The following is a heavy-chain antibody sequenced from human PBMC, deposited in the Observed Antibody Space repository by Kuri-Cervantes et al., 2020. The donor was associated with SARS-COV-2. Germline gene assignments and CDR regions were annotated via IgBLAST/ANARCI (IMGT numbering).Heavy chain of an antibody. J-gene: IGHJ6*03. CDR3: ARPDINWFYMDV. V-gene: IGHV3-15*01. CDR1: GFTFSNAW. CDR2: IKSKTDGGTT. D-gene: IGHD3-10*01. Sequence: GGSLRLSCAASGFTFSNAWMSWVRQAPGKGLEWVGRIKSKTDGGTTDYAAPVKGRFTISRDNSKNTLNLQMSSLTTEDTAVYYCARPDINWFYMDVWGKGTTVTVSS.